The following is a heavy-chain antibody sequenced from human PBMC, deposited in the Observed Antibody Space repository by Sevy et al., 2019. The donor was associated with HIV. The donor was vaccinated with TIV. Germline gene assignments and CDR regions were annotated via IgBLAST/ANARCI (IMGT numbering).Heavy chain of an antibody. CDR3: AREGCTQPHDY. D-gene: IGHD2-8*01. J-gene: IGHJ4*02. V-gene: IGHV3-23*01. CDR1: GFTFATYS. CDR2: FSFGCGRI. Sequence: GGSLRLSCAASGFTFATYSMSLVRQAPGKGGEWVSTFSFGCGRINYAESVKGRFTISRDDSKNTLFLQMNSLRAEDTATYFCAREGCTQPHDYWGQGTLVTVSS.